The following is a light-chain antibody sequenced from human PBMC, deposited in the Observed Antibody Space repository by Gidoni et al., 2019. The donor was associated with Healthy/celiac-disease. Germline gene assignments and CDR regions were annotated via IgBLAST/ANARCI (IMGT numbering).Light chain of an antibody. J-gene: IGKJ2*01. V-gene: IGKV1-39*01. CDR2: AAS. CDR1: QSISSY. Sequence: DIQMTQSPSSLSASVGDRVTITCRASQSISSYLNWYQQKPGKAPKLLIYAASSLQSGVPSRFSGSGSGTDFTLTISRLQPEDFATYYCQQSYSTPRTFGQXTKLEIK. CDR3: QQSYSTPRT.